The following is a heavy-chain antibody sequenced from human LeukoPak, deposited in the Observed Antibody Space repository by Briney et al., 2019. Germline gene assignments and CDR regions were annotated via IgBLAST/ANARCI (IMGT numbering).Heavy chain of an antibody. CDR3: ARGETSVTSYLNF. CDR2: ISSSSYI. Sequence: GGSLRLSCAASGFTFSSYSMNWVRQAPGKGLEWVSSISSSSYIYYADSVKGRFTISRDNAKNSLYLQMNSLRDEDTAVYYCARGETSVTSYLNFWGQGTLVTVSS. D-gene: IGHD4-17*01. CDR1: GFTFSSYS. J-gene: IGHJ4*02. V-gene: IGHV3-21*01.